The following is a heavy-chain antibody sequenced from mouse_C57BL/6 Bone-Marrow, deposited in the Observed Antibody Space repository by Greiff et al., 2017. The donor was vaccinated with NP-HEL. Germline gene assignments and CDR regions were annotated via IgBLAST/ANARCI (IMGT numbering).Heavy chain of an antibody. V-gene: IGHV1-5*01. Sequence: EVQLQQSGTVLARPGASVKMSCKTSGYTFTSYWMHWVKQRPGQGLEWIWAIYPGNSDTSYNQKFKGKATLTAVTSASTAYMELSSLTNEDSAVYYCTRRGCAYWGQGTLVTVSA. CDR2: IYPGNSDT. CDR1: GYTFTSYW. CDR3: TRRGCAY. J-gene: IGHJ3*01.